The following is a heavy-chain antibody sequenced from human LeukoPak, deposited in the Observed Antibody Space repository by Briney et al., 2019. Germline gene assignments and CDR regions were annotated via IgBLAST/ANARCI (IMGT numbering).Heavy chain of an antibody. D-gene: IGHD3-22*01. CDR1: GFTFSSFW. Sequence: GGSLRLSCAASGFTFSSFWMSWVRQAPGRGLEWVATIRQDGSQKYYLDSVKGRFTISRDNAKNSLYLQMNSLRAGDTAVYYCARDSPSSGYFFWGQGTLVTVSS. CDR3: ARDSPSSGYFF. J-gene: IGHJ4*02. V-gene: IGHV3-7*01. CDR2: IRQDGSQK.